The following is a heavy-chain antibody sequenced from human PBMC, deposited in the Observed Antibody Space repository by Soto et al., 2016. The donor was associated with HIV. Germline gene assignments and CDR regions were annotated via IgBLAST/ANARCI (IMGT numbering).Heavy chain of an antibody. J-gene: IGHJ4*02. Sequence: QVQLIQSGTEVKKPGASVKVSCKVSGSSLSALSIHWVRQSPGKGLEWVGGFDPEEGKTVYTQKFQGRVTMTEDTSTDTAYMEVSSLGSEDTAVYYCASGTDAYDSSWYNFWGQGTLVTVSS. V-gene: IGHV1-24*01. D-gene: IGHD6-13*01. CDR2: FDPEEGKT. CDR3: ASGTDAYDSSWYNF. CDR1: GSSLSALS.